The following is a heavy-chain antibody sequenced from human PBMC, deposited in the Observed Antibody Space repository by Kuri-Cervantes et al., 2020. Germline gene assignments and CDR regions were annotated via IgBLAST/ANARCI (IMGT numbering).Heavy chain of an antibody. CDR2: IKQDGSEK. J-gene: IGHJ3*02. Sequence: ETLSLTCAVYGGSFSGYYWSWIRQPPGKGLEWVANIKQDGSEKYYVDSVKGRFTISRDNAKNSLYLQMNSLRAEDTAVYYCARAKIVLRRVAFDIWGQGTMVTVSS. CDR1: GGSFSGYY. V-gene: IGHV3-7*01. CDR3: ARAKIVLRRVAFDI. D-gene: IGHD2/OR15-2a*01.